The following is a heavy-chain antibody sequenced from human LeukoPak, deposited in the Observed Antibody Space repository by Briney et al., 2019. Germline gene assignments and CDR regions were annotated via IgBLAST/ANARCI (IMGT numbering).Heavy chain of an antibody. CDR2: INANSGGT. V-gene: IGHV1-2*02. J-gene: IGHJ6*03. Sequence: GASVKVSCKASGYSFTGYYIHWVRQAPGQGLEWMGWINANSGGTNYAQKFQGRVTMTRDTSISTAYMELSRLKSDDTAVYYRARVRLGANFDILGVRYYMDVWGEGTTVTISS. D-gene: IGHD3-9*01. CDR3: ARVRLGANFDILGVRYYMDV. CDR1: GYSFTGYY.